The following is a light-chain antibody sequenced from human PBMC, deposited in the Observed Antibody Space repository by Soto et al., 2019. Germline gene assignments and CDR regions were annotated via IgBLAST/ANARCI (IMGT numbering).Light chain of an antibody. CDR3: PQYGSSAT. CDR1: QSVTSAY. CDR2: GAS. Sequence: ETVLTQSPDTLSLSPGERATLSCRASQSVTSAYLAWYQQKAGQAPRLLIYGASSGATCITDRFCGSGSGTDFSLTISRLEPEDSAFFYCPQYGSSATFGGRTKVE. V-gene: IGKV3-20*01. J-gene: IGKJ4*01.